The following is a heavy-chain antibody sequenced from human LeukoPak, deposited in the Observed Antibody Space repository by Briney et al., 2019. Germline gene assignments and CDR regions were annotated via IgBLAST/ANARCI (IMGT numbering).Heavy chain of an antibody. D-gene: IGHD5-24*01. CDR3: ARLNGYNFGIGY. V-gene: IGHV5-10-1*01. J-gene: IGHJ4*02. CDR2: IDPSDSYT. Sequence: GESLKISCKGSGYTFPSYWISWVRQMPGKGLEWMGRIDPSDSYTKYSPSLQGHVSISADKSINTAYLQWRSLKASDTAMYYCARLNGYNFGIGYWGQGTLVTVSS. CDR1: GYTFPSYW.